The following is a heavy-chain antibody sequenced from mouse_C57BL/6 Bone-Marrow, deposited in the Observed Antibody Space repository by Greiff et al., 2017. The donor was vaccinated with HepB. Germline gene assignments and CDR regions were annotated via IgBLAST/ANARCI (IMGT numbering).Heavy chain of an antibody. CDR2: ISNGGGST. D-gene: IGHD2-4*01. Sequence: VQLKESGGGLVQPGGSLKLSCAASGFTFSDYYMYWVRQTPEKRLEWVAYISNGGGSTYYPDTVKGRFTISRENAKNTLYLQMSRLKSEDTAMYYCAKQGDYDYFDYWGQGTTLTVSS. J-gene: IGHJ2*01. CDR1: GFTFSDYY. V-gene: IGHV5-12*01. CDR3: AKQGDYDYFDY.